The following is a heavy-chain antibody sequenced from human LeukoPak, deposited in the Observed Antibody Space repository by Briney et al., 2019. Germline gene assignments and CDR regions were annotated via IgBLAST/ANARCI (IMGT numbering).Heavy chain of an antibody. J-gene: IGHJ1*01. Sequence: PGGSLRLSCAASGFTFSSYAMNWVRQAPGKGLEWVSAISNSGVSTHYADSVKGRFTISRDNSKNTLFLHMNTLRADDMAVYYCAKDLYPHGRAEYFQHWGQGTLVTVSS. CDR3: AKDLYPHGRAEYFQH. CDR1: GFTFSSYA. V-gene: IGHV3-23*01. D-gene: IGHD2-2*02. CDR2: ISNSGVST.